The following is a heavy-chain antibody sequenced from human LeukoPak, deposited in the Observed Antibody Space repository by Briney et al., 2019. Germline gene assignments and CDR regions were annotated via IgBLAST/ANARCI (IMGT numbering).Heavy chain of an antibody. J-gene: IGHJ5*02. D-gene: IGHD2-2*01. Sequence: PGGSLRLSCAASGFTVSTNYMSWARQAPEKGREWVSVLYSGGSTYYADSVKGRFTISRDNSKNTLYLQMNSLRPEDTAVYYCARESVGYCSTSICPNWLDPWGQGTLVTVSS. CDR1: GFTVSTNY. CDR3: ARESVGYCSTSICPNWLDP. V-gene: IGHV3-53*01. CDR2: LYSGGST.